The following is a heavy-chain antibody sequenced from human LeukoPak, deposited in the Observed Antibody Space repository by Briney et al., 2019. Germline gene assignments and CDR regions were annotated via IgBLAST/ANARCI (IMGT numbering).Heavy chain of an antibody. V-gene: IGHV1-18*01. CDR2: ISAYNGNT. D-gene: IGHD4-23*01. Sequence: ASVKVSCKASGYTFNSNGISWVRQAPGQGLEWMGWISAYNGNTNYAQKFQGRVTMTRDTSTSTVYMELSSLRSEDTAVYYCARDLSATVVTPDAFDIWGQGTMVTVSS. CDR1: GYTFNSNG. CDR3: ARDLSATVVTPDAFDI. J-gene: IGHJ3*02.